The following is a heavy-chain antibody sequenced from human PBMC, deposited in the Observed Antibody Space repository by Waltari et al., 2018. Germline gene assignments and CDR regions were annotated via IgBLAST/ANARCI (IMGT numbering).Heavy chain of an antibody. Sequence: QVQLVQSGAEVKKPGSSVKVSCKASGGTFSSYAISWVRQAPGQGLEWMGGIIPSFGTANYAQKFQGRVTSSTDESTSTAYMELSSLRSEDTAVYYCASGVDGDYWANAFDIWGQGTMVTVSS. CDR1: GGTFSSYA. CDR3: ASGVDGDYWANAFDI. CDR2: IIPSFGTA. J-gene: IGHJ3*02. V-gene: IGHV1-69*05. D-gene: IGHD4-17*01.